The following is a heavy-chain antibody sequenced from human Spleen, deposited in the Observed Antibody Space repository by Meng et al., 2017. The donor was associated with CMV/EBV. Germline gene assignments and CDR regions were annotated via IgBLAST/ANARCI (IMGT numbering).Heavy chain of an antibody. J-gene: IGHJ4*02. CDR2: ISAYNGNI. CDR3: ARDLRFLEWLSQGLSLDY. CDR1: TFSSYA. V-gene: IGHV1-18*01. D-gene: IGHD3-3*01. Sequence: TFSSYAISWVRQAPGHGLEYMGWISAYNGNIKYAQQFQGRVTMTTDTSTSTAYMDLRSLRSDDTALYYCARDLRFLEWLSQGLSLDYWGQGTMVTVSS.